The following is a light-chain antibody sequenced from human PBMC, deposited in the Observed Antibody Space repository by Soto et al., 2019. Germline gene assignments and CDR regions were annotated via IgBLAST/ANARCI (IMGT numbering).Light chain of an antibody. CDR2: GAS. CDR1: QSVSSN. CDR3: QQYLHWLT. V-gene: IGKV3-15*01. J-gene: IGKJ4*01. Sequence: EIVMTQSPATLSVSTGERATLSCRASQSVSSNLVWYQQKPGQAPRLLIYGASTRATGIPARFSGSGSGTEFTLTISSRQSEDFEVYYCQQYLHWLTFGGGNKVEIK.